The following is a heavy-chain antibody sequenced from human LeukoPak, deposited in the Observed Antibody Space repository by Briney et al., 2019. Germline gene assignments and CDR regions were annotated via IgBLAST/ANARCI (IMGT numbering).Heavy chain of an antibody. CDR2: ISYDGSNK. CDR3: ARETPVLRFLEWSH. J-gene: IGHJ4*02. V-gene: IGHV3-30*04. CDR1: GFTFSSYA. Sequence: PGRSLRLSCAASGFTFSSYAMHWVRQAPGKGLEWVTIISYDGSNKYYADSVKGRFTISRDNAKNSLYLQMNSLRAEDTAVYYCARETPVLRFLEWSHWGQGTLVTVSS. D-gene: IGHD3-3*01.